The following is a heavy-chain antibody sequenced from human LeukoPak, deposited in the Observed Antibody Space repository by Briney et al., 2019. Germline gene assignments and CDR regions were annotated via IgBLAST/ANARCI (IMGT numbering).Heavy chain of an antibody. D-gene: IGHD3-22*01. CDR3: ARSMRGAYYYDGSGSFDI. J-gene: IGHJ3*02. CDR1: GFTFSSYA. V-gene: IGHV3-64*01. CDR2: ISSNGGST. Sequence: GGSLRLSCAASGFTFSSYAMHWVRQAPGKGLEYVSAISSNGGSTYYANSVKGRFTISRDNSKNTLYLQMGSLRAEDMAVYYCARSMRGAYYYDGSGSFDIWGQGTMVTVSS.